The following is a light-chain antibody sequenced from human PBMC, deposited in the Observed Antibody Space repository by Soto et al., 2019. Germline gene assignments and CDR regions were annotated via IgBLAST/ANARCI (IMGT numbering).Light chain of an antibody. Sequence: EIVMTQSPATLSVSPGERATLSCRASQSVSSNLAWYQQKPGQAPRLPIYGASTRATGIPARFSGSGSGTEFTLTISSLQSEDFAVYYCQQYNNWPPRAFGPGTKVDIK. CDR1: QSVSSN. CDR3: QQYNNWPPRA. V-gene: IGKV3-15*01. J-gene: IGKJ3*01. CDR2: GAS.